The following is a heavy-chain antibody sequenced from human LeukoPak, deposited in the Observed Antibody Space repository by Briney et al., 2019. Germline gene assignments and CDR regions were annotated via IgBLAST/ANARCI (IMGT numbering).Heavy chain of an antibody. J-gene: IGHJ4*02. CDR3: AKRGSSGNYYRAFDY. V-gene: IGHV3-23*01. CDR2: IGTRGGDT. CDR1: GFTFSTYA. D-gene: IGHD3-10*01. Sequence: GGSLRLSCAASGFTFSTYAMSWVRQAPGKGLEWVSGIGTRGGDTIYPDSVKGRFTISRDNSKNTLCLQMNSQRAEDTAIYYCAKRGSSGNYYRAFDYWGQGILVTVSS.